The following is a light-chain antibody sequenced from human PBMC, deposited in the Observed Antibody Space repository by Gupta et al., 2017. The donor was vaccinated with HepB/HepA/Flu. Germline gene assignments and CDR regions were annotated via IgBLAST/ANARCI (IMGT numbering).Light chain of an antibody. V-gene: IGLV1-44*01. CDR2: NND. CDR3: AAWDETLNGLV. Sequence: QSLLTQPTSASGTPGQRVSISFSGRDSNIGSNTVNWYQHLPGTTPKLLIYNNDQRPSGVPDRFSGSKSGTSASLAISGLQSEDEADYYCAAWDETLNGLVFGGGTKLTVL. CDR1: DSNIGSNT. J-gene: IGLJ3*02.